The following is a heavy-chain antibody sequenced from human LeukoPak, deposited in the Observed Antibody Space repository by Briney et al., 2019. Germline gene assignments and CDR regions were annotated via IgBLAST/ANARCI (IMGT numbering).Heavy chain of an antibody. Sequence: SVKVSCKASGGTFSSYAISWVRQAPGQGLEWMGGIFPIFGTANYAQKFQGRVTITTDESTSTAYMELSSLRSEDTAVYYCARLLGRFLEWLRFDPWGQGTLVTVSS. D-gene: IGHD3-3*01. CDR2: IFPIFGTA. J-gene: IGHJ5*02. CDR1: GGTFSSYA. CDR3: ARLLGRFLEWLRFDP. V-gene: IGHV1-69*05.